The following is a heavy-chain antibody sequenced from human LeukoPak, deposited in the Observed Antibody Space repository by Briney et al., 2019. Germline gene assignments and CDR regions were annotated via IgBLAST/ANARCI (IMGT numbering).Heavy chain of an antibody. CDR1: GGSISSTNW. Sequence: PSETLSLTCGVSGGSISSTNWWTWVRQPPGKGLEWIGEVHLDGRTNHNPSLESRLTMSVDLSENHISLKLTSVTAADTAVYYCAREDGFYRPLDYSGQGTLVTVSS. CDR3: AREDGFYRPLDY. J-gene: IGHJ4*02. D-gene: IGHD3-3*01. V-gene: IGHV4-4*02. CDR2: VHLDGRT.